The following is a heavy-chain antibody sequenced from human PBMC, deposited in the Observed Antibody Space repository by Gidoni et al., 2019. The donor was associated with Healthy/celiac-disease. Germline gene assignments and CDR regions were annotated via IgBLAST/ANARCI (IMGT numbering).Heavy chain of an antibody. Sequence: VQLVESGGGLVKPGGSLRLSCAASGFTFSNAWMSWVRQAPGKGLEWVGRIKSKTDGGTTDYAAPVKGRFTISRDDSKNTLYLQMNSLKTEDTAVYYCTTLRSSGWYKVDYWGQGTLVTVSS. V-gene: IGHV3-15*01. D-gene: IGHD6-19*01. CDR1: GFTFSNAW. CDR2: IKSKTDGGTT. CDR3: TTLRSSGWYKVDY. J-gene: IGHJ4*02.